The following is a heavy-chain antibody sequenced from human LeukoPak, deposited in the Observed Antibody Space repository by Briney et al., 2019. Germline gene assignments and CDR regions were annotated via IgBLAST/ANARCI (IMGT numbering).Heavy chain of an antibody. CDR2: INNDGSST. J-gene: IGHJ4*02. CDR3: AKGSASSRPYYFDY. V-gene: IGHV3-74*01. D-gene: IGHD2-15*01. CDR1: GFTFNSYW. Sequence: GGSLRLSCAASGFTFNSYWMHWVRQAPGKGLVWVSRINNDGSSTSYADSVKGRFTISRDNSKNTLDLQMSSLRAEDTAVYYCAKGSASSRPYYFDYWGQGALVTVSS.